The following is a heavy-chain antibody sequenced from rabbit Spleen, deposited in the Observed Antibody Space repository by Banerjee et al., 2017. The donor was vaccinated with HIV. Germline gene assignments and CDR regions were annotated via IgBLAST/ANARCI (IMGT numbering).Heavy chain of an antibody. CDR2: IYTPTGST. D-gene: IGHD2-1*01. CDR1: GFSFSSYW. CDR3: VRAQNSAVRNYGDGL. J-gene: IGHJ4*01. Sequence: QEQLEESGGDLVQPEGSLTLTCTASGFSFSSYWMCWVRQAPGKGLEWIGCIYTPTGSTAYASWVNGRFTISKTSSTTVTLQLTSLTVADTATYFCVRAQNSAVRNYGDGLWGPGTLVTVS. V-gene: IGHV1S45*01.